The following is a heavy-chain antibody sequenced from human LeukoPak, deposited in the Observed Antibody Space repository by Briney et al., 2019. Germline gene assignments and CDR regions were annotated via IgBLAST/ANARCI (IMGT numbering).Heavy chain of an antibody. CDR1: GGSISSYS. D-gene: IGHD2-2*01. Sequence: SETLSLTCTVSGGSISSYSWTWLRQPAEKGLEWIGHIYTSGSTNYNPSLKSRVSMSVDTSKNPFSLKLSSVTAADTAVYYCARGRVVPAAWGLDYWGQGTLVTVS. CDR2: IYTSGST. CDR3: ARGRVVPAAWGLDY. J-gene: IGHJ4*02. V-gene: IGHV4-4*07.